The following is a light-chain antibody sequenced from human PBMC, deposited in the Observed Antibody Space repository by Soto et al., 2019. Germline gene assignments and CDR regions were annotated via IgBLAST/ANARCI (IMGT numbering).Light chain of an antibody. V-gene: IGKV3-15*01. CDR2: DAS. CDR1: QSIGRS. J-gene: IGKJ2*01. Sequence: EIVSTQSPAILSVSPGERATLSCRASQSIGRSLAWYQQKPGQAPRLLISDASTRATGIPARFSGSGSGTEFTLTISSLQSEDFALYYCHQYNSWPPGTFGQGTKV. CDR3: HQYNSWPPGT.